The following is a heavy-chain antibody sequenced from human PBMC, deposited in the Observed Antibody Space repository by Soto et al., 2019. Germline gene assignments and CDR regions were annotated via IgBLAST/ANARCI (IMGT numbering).Heavy chain of an antibody. CDR2: IWYDGSNK. CDR1: GFTFSSYG. D-gene: IGHD2-2*01. J-gene: IGHJ4*02. CDR3: ARDQSTSCYYVVDCSSSQNPDY. Sequence: LRLSCAASGFTFSSYGMHWVRQAPGKGLEWVAVIWYDGSNKYYADSVKGRFTISRDNSKNTLYLQMNSLRAEDTAVYYCARDQSTSCYYVVDCSSSQNPDYWGQGPLVTVSS. V-gene: IGHV3-33*01.